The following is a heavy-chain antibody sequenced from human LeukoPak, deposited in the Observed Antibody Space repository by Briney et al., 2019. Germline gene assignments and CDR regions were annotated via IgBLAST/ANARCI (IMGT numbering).Heavy chain of an antibody. CDR2: IIPILGIA. Sequence: GASVNVSCKASGGIFSSDAISWVRQAPGQGLEWMGRIIPILGIANYAQKFQGRVTITADKSTSTAYMELSSLRSEDTAVYYCASRDSGYEPSFDYWGQGTLVTVSS. J-gene: IGHJ4*02. CDR1: GGIFSSDA. V-gene: IGHV1-69*04. CDR3: ASRDSGYEPSFDY. D-gene: IGHD5-12*01.